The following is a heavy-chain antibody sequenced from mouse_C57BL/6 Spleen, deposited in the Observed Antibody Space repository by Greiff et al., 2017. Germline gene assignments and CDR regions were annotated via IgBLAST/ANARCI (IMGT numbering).Heavy chain of an antibody. J-gene: IGHJ2*01. CDR2: INPNNGGT. CDR1: GYTFTDYY. CDR3: ARRAGDGDFDY. V-gene: IGHV1-26*01. Sequence: VQLQQSGPELVKPGASVKISCKASGYTFTDYYMNWVKQRHGKSLEWIGDINPNNGGTSYNQKFKGKATLTVDTSASTAYMELRSLTSEDTAVYYCARRAGDGDFDYWGQGTTLTVSS. D-gene: IGHD3-1*01.